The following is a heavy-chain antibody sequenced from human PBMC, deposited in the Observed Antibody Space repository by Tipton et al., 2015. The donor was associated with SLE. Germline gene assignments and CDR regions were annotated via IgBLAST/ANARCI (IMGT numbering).Heavy chain of an antibody. J-gene: IGHJ6*02. CDR2: VYDSGTT. V-gene: IGHV4-38-2*02. CDR1: GYTFTGYS. D-gene: IGHD6-19*01. CDR3: ARVVAVAGIHYYSVDI. Sequence: QLVQSGAEVKKPGASVKVSCKASGYTFTGYSIHWIRQPPGKGLEWIGSVYDSGTTYYNPSLKSRVTMSVDTSKTQFSLKLNSLTAADTAVYYCARVVAVAGIHYYSVDIWGQGTTVTVSS.